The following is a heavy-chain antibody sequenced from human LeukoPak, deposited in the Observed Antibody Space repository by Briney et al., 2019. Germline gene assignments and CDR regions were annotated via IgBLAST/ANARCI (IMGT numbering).Heavy chain of an antibody. Sequence: GGSLRLSCAASGFAFSNYGMNWVRQAPGKGLEWVSGINWNGGSTGYADSVRGRFTISRDNAKNSLYPQMNSLRAEDTALYYCARGATVTTWYFDLWGRGTLVTVSS. D-gene: IGHD4-17*01. V-gene: IGHV3-20*04. J-gene: IGHJ2*01. CDR1: GFAFSNYG. CDR3: ARGATVTTWYFDL. CDR2: INWNGGST.